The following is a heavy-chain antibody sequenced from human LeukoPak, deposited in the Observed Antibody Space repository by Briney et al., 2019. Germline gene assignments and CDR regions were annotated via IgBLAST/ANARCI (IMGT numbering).Heavy chain of an antibody. CDR3: ARHVYYGSGGYFDY. V-gene: IGHV4-38-2*02. J-gene: IGHJ4*02. Sequence: PSETLSLTCTVSGYSISSGYYWGWIRQPPGKGLEWIGSIYHSGSTYYNPSLKSRVTISVDTSKNQFSLKLSSVTAADTAVYYCARHVYYGSGGYFDYWGQGTLVTVSS. D-gene: IGHD3-10*01. CDR1: GYSISSGYY. CDR2: IYHSGST.